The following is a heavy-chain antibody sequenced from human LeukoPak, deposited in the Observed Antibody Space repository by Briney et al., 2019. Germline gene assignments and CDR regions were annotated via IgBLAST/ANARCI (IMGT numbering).Heavy chain of an antibody. CDR1: GYTFTSHD. Sequence: ASVKVSCKASGYTFTSHDINWVRQATGQGLEWMGWMNPNSGNTGYAQKFQGKVTMTRNTSISTAYMELSSLRSEDTAVYYCARISSIVAATRHVVRGLDYWGQGTLVTVSS. D-gene: IGHD2-15*01. V-gene: IGHV1-8*01. CDR3: ARISSIVAATRHVVRGLDY. CDR2: MNPNSGNT. J-gene: IGHJ4*02.